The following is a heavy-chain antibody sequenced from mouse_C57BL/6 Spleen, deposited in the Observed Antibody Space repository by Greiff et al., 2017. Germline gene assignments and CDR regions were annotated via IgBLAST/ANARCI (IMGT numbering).Heavy chain of an antibody. D-gene: IGHD3-2*02. V-gene: IGHV5-4*01. CDR1: GFTFSSYA. Sequence: EVNVVESGGGLVKPGGSLTLSCAASGFTFSSYAMSWVRQTPEKRLEWVATISDGGSYTYYPDNVKGRFTISRDNAKNNLYLQMSHLKSEDTAMYYCARDSGSSGYDYWGQGTTLTVSS. CDR3: ARDSGSSGYDY. J-gene: IGHJ2*01. CDR2: ISDGGSYT.